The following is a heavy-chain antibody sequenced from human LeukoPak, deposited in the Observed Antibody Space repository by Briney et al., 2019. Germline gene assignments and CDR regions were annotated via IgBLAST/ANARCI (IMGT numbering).Heavy chain of an antibody. V-gene: IGHV3-23*01. CDR1: GFTFSSYA. Sequence: GGSLRLSCAASGFTFSSYAMSWVRQAPGKGLEWVSAISGSGGSTYYADSVKGRFTISRDNAKNSLYLQMNSLRAEDTALYYCAKDPLVTLSGSYSGYYFDYWGQGTLVTVSS. J-gene: IGHJ4*02. CDR2: ISGSGGST. D-gene: IGHD1-26*01. CDR3: AKDPLVTLSGSYSGYYFDY.